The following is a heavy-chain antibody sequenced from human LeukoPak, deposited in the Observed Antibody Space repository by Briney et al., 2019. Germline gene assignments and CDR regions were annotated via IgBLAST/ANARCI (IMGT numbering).Heavy chain of an antibody. Sequence: SVKVSCKASGGTFSSYAISWARQAPGQGLEWMGGIIPIFGTANYAQKFQGRVTITADESTSTAYMELSSLRSEDTAVYYCARIGYDFWSGYAIDYWGQGTLVTVSS. J-gene: IGHJ4*02. D-gene: IGHD3-3*01. CDR2: IIPIFGTA. V-gene: IGHV1-69*13. CDR3: ARIGYDFWSGYAIDY. CDR1: GGTFSSYA.